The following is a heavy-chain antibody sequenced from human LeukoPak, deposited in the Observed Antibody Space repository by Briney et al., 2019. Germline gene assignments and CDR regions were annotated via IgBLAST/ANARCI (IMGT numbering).Heavy chain of an antibody. CDR2: ISSSSTYI. Sequence: GGSLRLSCAASGFTFSSYSMNWVRQAPGKGLEWVSSISSSSTYIFYADSVKGRFTISRDNAKNSLYLQMSSLRAEDTAVYYCASATRGSLEWIPDYWGQGTLVTVSS. J-gene: IGHJ4*02. CDR1: GFTFSSYS. D-gene: IGHD3-3*01. CDR3: ASATRGSLEWIPDY. V-gene: IGHV3-21*01.